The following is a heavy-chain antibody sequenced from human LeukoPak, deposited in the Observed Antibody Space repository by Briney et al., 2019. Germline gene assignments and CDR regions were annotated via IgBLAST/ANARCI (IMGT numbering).Heavy chain of an antibody. CDR1: GFTFSSYA. V-gene: IGHV3-30*18. D-gene: IGHD2-21*02. Sequence: GGSLRLSCAASGFTFSSYAMSWVRQAPGKGLEWVAVISYDGSNKYYADSVKGRFTISRDNSKNTLYLQMNSLRAEDTAVYYCAKDRGDCGGDCSDCGYWGQGTLVTVSS. CDR3: AKDRGDCGGDCSDCGY. J-gene: IGHJ4*02. CDR2: ISYDGSNK.